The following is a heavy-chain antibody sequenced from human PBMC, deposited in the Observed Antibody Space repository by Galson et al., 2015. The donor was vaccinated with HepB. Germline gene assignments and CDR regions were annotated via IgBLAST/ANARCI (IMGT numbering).Heavy chain of an antibody. J-gene: IGHJ4*02. D-gene: IGHD6-19*01. CDR2: MNPNSGNT. CDR3: ATDASSNNAQIAVAGALDY. CDR1: GYTFTSYD. Sequence: SVKVSCKASGYTFTSYDINWVRQATGQGLEWMGWMNPNSGNTGYAQKFQGRVTMTRNTAISTAYMELSSLRSEDTAVYYCATDASSNNAQIAVAGALDYWGQGTLVTVSS. V-gene: IGHV1-8*01.